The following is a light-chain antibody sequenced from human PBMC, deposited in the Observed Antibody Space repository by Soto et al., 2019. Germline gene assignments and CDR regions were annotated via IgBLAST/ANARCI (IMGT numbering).Light chain of an antibody. J-gene: IGKJ3*01. Sequence: EIVLTQSPGTLSLSPGERATLSCRASQSVSSSYLAWYQQKPGQAPRLLIYGPSSRATSIPDRFSGSVSGTNFTLTISRLEPEDFAVYYCQQYSSSLLFTFGPGTKVDIK. CDR3: QQYSSSLLFT. CDR2: GPS. V-gene: IGKV3-20*01. CDR1: QSVSSSY.